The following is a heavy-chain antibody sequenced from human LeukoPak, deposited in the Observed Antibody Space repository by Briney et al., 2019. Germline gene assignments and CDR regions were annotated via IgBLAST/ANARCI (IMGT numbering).Heavy chain of an antibody. Sequence: ASVKVSCKASGYTFTSYAMNWVRQAPGQGLEWMGWINANTGNPTYAQGFTGRFVFSLDTSVSTAYLQISSLKAEDTAVYYCARDAPGYSSSWYLDYYYYYGMDVWGQGTTVTVSS. CDR3: ARDAPGYSSSWYLDYYYYYGMDV. CDR2: INANTGNP. CDR1: GYTFTSYA. J-gene: IGHJ6*02. D-gene: IGHD6-13*01. V-gene: IGHV7-4-1*02.